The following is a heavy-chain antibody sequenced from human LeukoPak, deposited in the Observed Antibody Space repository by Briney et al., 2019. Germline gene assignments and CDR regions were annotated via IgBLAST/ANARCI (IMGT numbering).Heavy chain of an antibody. V-gene: IGHV1-69*04. CDR1: GGTFSSYA. J-gene: IGHJ4*02. Sequence: GASVKVSCKASGGTFSSYAISWVRQAPGQGLEWMGRIIPILGIANYAQKFQGRVTITADKSTSTAYMELSSLRSEDTAVYYCARDIEFGRDGYNLAFWGQGTLVTVSS. CDR3: ARDIEFGRDGYNLAF. D-gene: IGHD5-24*01. CDR2: IIPILGIA.